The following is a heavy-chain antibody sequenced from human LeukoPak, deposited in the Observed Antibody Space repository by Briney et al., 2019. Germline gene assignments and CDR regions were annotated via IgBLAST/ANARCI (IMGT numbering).Heavy chain of an antibody. V-gene: IGHV1-2*02. Sequence: ASVKVSCKSSGYTFTDYYIHWVRQAPGQGPEWMGWINPNSGGTNYAQKFQGRITLTRDTSITTAYMELGRLTSDDTAVYYCAREGDVVADVNWFDPWGQGTLVTVS. CDR3: AREGDVVADVNWFDP. CDR1: GYTFTDYY. CDR2: INPNSGGT. D-gene: IGHD2-2*01. J-gene: IGHJ5*02.